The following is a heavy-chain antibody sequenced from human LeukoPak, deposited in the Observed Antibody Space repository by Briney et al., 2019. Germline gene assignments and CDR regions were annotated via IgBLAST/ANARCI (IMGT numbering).Heavy chain of an antibody. Sequence: GESLKISCKGSGYSFTSYWIGWVRQMPGKGLEWMGIIYPGDSDTRYSPSFQGQVTISADKSSSTAYLQWSSLKASDTAMYYCARSEYSSSSGGWFDPWGQGTLVTVSS. CDR2: IYPGDSDT. V-gene: IGHV5-51*01. J-gene: IGHJ5*02. D-gene: IGHD6-6*01. CDR1: GYSFTSYW. CDR3: ARSEYSSSSGGWFDP.